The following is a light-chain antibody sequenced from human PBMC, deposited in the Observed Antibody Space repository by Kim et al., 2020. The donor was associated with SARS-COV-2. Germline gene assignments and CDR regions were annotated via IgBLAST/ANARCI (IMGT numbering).Light chain of an antibody. CDR2: GKN. CDR3: NSRDSSGNHWV. CDR1: SLRSYY. J-gene: IGLJ3*02. V-gene: IGLV3-19*01. Sequence: ALGQTVRITCQGDSLRSYYATWYLQKPGQAPVLVIYGKNNRPSGIPGRFSGSSSGNTASLTITGAQAEDEADYYCNSRDSSGNHWVFGGGTQLTVL.